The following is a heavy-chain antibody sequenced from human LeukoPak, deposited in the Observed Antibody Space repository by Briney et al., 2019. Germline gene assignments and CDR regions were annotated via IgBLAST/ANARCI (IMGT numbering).Heavy chain of an antibody. D-gene: IGHD3-10*01. V-gene: IGHV4-34*01. Sequence: SETLSLTCAVYGGSFSGYYWSWIRQPPGKGLEWIGEINHSGSTSYNPSLKSRVTISVDTSKNQFSLKLSSVTAADTAVYYCAREEGDTMVRTIYYFDYWGQGTLVTVSS. CDR3: AREEGDTMVRTIYYFDY. CDR2: INHSGST. CDR1: GGSFSGYY. J-gene: IGHJ4*02.